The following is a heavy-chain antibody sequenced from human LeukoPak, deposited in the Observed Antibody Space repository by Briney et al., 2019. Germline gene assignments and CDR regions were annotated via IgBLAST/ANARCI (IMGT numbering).Heavy chain of an antibody. V-gene: IGHV1-18*01. CDR3: AIIAAAGNDFDY. CDR2: ISAYNGNT. D-gene: IGHD6-13*01. Sequence: ASVKVSCKASGYTFTSYGISWVRQAPGQGLEWMGWISAYNGNTNYAQKLQGRVTMTTDTSASTAYMELSSLRSEDTAVYYCAIIAAAGNDFDYWGQGTLVTVSS. CDR1: GYTFTSYG. J-gene: IGHJ4*02.